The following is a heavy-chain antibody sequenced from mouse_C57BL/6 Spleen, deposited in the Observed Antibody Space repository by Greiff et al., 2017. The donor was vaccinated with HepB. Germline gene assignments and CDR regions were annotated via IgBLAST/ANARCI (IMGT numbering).Heavy chain of an antibody. CDR2: IYIGDGYT. Sequence: EVKLQESGAELVRPGSSVKMSCKTSGYTFTSYGINWVKQRPGQGLEWIGYIYIGDGYTEYNEKFKGKATLTSDTSSSTAYLQVSSLASEDSAIYFWARSAWELRGYNYAMDYWGQGTSVSVSS. CDR3: ARSAWELRGYNYAMDY. V-gene: IGHV1-58*01. J-gene: IGHJ4*01. CDR1: GYTFTSYG. D-gene: IGHD2-4*01.